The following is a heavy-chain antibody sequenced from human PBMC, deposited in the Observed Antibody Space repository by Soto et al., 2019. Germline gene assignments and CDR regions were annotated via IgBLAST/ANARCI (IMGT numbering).Heavy chain of an antibody. J-gene: IGHJ6*02. CDR1: GWSFSGYY. CDR2: INHSGST. Sequence: XETLSLTCSVDGWSFSGYYWSWIRQPPGKGLEWIGEINHSGSTNYNPSLKSRVTISVDTSKNQFSLKLSSVTAADTAVYYCARTSYYYGMDVWGQGNTVTVSS. CDR3: ARTSYYYGMDV. V-gene: IGHV4-34*01.